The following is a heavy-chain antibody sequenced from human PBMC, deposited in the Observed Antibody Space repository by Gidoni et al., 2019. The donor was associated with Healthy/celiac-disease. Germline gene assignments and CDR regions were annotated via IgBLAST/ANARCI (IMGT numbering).Heavy chain of an antibody. D-gene: IGHD6-13*01. CDR2: ISYDGSNK. CDR3: AKADGAAAVSSLDY. V-gene: IGHV3-30*18. Sequence: QVQLVESGGGVVQPGRSLRLSCAASGFTFSSYGMHWVRQAPGKGLEWVAVISYDGSNKYYADSVKGRFTISRDNSKNTLYLQMNSLRAEDTAVYYCAKADGAAAVSSLDYWGQGTLVTVSS. CDR1: GFTFSSYG. J-gene: IGHJ4*02.